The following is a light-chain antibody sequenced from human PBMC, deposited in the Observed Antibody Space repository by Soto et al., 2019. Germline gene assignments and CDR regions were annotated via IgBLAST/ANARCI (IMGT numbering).Light chain of an antibody. CDR3: GTWDSSLSAGV. V-gene: IGLV1-51*01. CDR1: FSNIENNY. Sequence: QSVLTQPPSVSAAPGQKVTISCSGSFSNIENNYVSWYQQLPGTAPKLLIYDNNKRPSGIPDRFSGSKSGTSATRGITGLQTGDEADYYCGTWDSSLSAGVSGGGTNLTVL. J-gene: IGLJ2*01. CDR2: DNN.